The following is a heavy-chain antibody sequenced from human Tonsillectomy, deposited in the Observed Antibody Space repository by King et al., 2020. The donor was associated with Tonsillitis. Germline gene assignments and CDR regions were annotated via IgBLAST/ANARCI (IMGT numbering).Heavy chain of an antibody. CDR1: GYSFPGYC. CDR3: ARDGNYFQGNWFDP. D-gene: IGHD2/OR15-2a*01. V-gene: IGHV1-2*02. J-gene: IGHJ5*02. CDR2: INPNSGGT. Sequence: QLVQSGAEVKKPGASVRVSCKASGYSFPGYCIHWVRQAPGQGLEWMGWINPNSGGTNYAQKFQGRVTVTRDTSISTAYMELSRLRFDDTAVYYCARDGNYFQGNWFDPWGQGTLVTVSS.